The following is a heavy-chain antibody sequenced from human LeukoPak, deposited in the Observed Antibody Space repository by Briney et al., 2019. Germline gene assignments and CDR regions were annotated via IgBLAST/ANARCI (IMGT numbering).Heavy chain of an antibody. Sequence: SETLSLTCAVYGGSFSGYYWSWIRQTPGKGLEWIREINHSGSTNYNPSLKSRVTISVDTSKNQFSLKLSSVTAADTAVYYCARLKYSYYYYYYYMDVWGKGTTVTISS. V-gene: IGHV4-34*01. J-gene: IGHJ6*03. CDR1: GGSFSGYY. CDR2: INHSGST. D-gene: IGHD5-18*01. CDR3: ARLKYSYYYYYYYMDV.